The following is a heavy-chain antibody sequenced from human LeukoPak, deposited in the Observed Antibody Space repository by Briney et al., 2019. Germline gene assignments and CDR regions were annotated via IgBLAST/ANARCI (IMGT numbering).Heavy chain of an antibody. CDR2: IYPGDSDT. V-gene: IGHV5-51*01. D-gene: IGHD2-2*01. Sequence: KVSCKASGYTFTSYWIGWVRQMPGKGLEWMGIIYPGDSDTRYSPSFQGQVTISADKSIGTAYLQWSSLKASDTAMYYCARQGSTSFYGMDVWGQGTTVTVSS. J-gene: IGHJ6*02. CDR1: GYTFTSYW. CDR3: ARQGSTSFYGMDV.